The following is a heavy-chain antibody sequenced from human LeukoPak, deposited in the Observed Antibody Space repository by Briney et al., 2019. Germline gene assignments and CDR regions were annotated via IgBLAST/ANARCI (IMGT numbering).Heavy chain of an antibody. V-gene: IGHV3-30-3*01. CDR2: ISYDGSNK. CDR3: ARGPQVVPAAISGYFDY. Sequence: PGGCLRLSCAASGFTFSSYAMHWVRQAPGKGLEWVAVISYDGSNKYYADSVKGRFTISRDNSKNTLYLQMNSLRAEDTAVYYCARGPQVVPAAISGYFDYWGQGTLVTVSS. J-gene: IGHJ4*02. CDR1: GFTFSSYA. D-gene: IGHD2-2*02.